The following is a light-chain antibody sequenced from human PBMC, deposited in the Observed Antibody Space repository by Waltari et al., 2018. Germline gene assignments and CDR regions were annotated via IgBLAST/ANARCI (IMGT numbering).Light chain of an antibody. CDR3: SSYTSSSTLV. Sequence: QSALTQPPSVSGSPGQSVTISCTGTRSDVGGYNRVSWYQQPPGTAPKLIIYEVSDRPSGVPDRFSGSKSDNTASLTISCLQAEYEADYYCSSYTSSSTLVFGGGTKLTVL. CDR2: EVS. CDR1: RSDVGGYNR. J-gene: IGLJ2*01. V-gene: IGLV2-18*02.